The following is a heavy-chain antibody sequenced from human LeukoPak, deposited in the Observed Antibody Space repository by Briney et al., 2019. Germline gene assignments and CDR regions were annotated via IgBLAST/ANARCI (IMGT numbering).Heavy chain of an antibody. Sequence: SGPTLVNPTQTLTLTCTFSGFSLSTSGVGVGWIRQPPGKAPEWLALIYWNDDKRYSPSLKSRLTITKDTSKNQVVLTMTNMDPVDTATYYCAHRRHDILTGYLNYFDYWGQGTLVTVSS. CDR1: GFSLSTSGVG. V-gene: IGHV2-5*01. J-gene: IGHJ4*02. CDR2: IYWNDDK. D-gene: IGHD3-9*01. CDR3: AHRRHDILTGYLNYFDY.